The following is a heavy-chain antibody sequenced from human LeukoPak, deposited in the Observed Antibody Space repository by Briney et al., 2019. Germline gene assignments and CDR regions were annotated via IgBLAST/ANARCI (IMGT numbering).Heavy chain of an antibody. Sequence: GGSLRLSCAASGFTFDDYAMHWVRQAPGKGLEWVSGTSWNSGSIGYADSVKGRFTISRDNAKNSLYLQMNSLRAEDTAVYYCARDQVSSEAFDIWGQGTMVTVSS. CDR3: ARDQVSSEAFDI. V-gene: IGHV3-9*01. CDR1: GFTFDDYA. CDR2: TSWNSGSI. J-gene: IGHJ3*02. D-gene: IGHD6-6*01.